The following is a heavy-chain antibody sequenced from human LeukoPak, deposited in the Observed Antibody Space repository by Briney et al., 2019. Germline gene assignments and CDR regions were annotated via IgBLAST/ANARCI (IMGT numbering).Heavy chain of an antibody. CDR2: IWYGGSNK. Sequence: GGSLRLSCAASGFTFSSYGMHWVRQAPGKGLEWVAVIWYGGSNKYYADSVKGRFTISRDNANNSLFLQMNSLRSEDTAVYYCARDSDGGTDYWGQGTLVTVSS. V-gene: IGHV3-33*08. J-gene: IGHJ4*02. CDR1: GFTFSSYG. D-gene: IGHD1-26*01. CDR3: ARDSDGGTDY.